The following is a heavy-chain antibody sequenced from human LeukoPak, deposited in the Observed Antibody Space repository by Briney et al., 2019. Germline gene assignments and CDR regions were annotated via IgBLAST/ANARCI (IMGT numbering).Heavy chain of an antibody. V-gene: IGHV1-69*04. D-gene: IGHD2-15*01. CDR2: IIPILGIA. CDR1: GGTFSSYA. J-gene: IGHJ4*02. Sequence: SVKVSCKASGGTFSSYAISWVRQAPGQGLEWMGRIIPILGIANYAQKFQGRVTITADKSTSTAYMELSSLRSEDTAVYYCARGSGGSCYDYWGQGTLVTVSS. CDR3: ARGSGGSCYDY.